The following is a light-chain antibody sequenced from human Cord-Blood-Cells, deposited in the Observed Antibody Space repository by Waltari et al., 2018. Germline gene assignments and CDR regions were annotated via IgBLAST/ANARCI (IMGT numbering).Light chain of an antibody. CDR2: EVS. J-gene: IGLJ1*01. Sequence: QSALTQPPSASGSPGQSVTISCTGTSSDVGGSNYVSWYQQHPGKAPKRMIYEVSKRPSGVPDRFSGSKSGNTASLTVSGLQAEDEADYYCSSYAGSNNVFGTGTKVTVL. CDR3: SSYAGSNNV. CDR1: SSDVGGSNY. V-gene: IGLV2-8*01.